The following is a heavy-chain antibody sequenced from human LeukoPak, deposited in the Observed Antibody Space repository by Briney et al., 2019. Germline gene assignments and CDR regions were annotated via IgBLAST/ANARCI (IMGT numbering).Heavy chain of an antibody. J-gene: IGHJ4*02. CDR1: GASISDYY. CDR3: ARDGSGSYSTNFDY. Sequence: PSETLSLTCTVSGASISDYYWSWLRQPAGKGLEWIGRIYTSGTTNYNPSLKSRVTISVDTSKNQFSLKLSSVTAADTAVYYCARDGSGSYSTNFDYWGQGILVTVSS. V-gene: IGHV4-4*07. D-gene: IGHD3-10*01. CDR2: IYTSGTT.